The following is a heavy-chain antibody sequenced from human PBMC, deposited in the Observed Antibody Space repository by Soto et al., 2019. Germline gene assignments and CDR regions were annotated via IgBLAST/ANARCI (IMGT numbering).Heavy chain of an antibody. CDR3: AKDPLGQLWCRGYFDY. CDR2: ISGSGGST. V-gene: IGHV3-23*01. D-gene: IGHD5-18*01. J-gene: IGHJ4*02. Sequence: EVQLLESGGGLVQPGGSLRLSCAASGFTFSSYAMSWVRQAPGKGLEWVSAISGSGGSTYYTDSVKGRFTISRDNSKNTLYLQMNSLRAEDTAVYYCAKDPLGQLWCRGYFDYWGQGTLVTVSS. CDR1: GFTFSSYA.